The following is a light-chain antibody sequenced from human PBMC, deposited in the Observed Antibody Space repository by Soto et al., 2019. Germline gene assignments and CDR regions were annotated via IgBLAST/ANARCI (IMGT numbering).Light chain of an antibody. CDR2: DVS. Sequence: SSLTQPASLSGSPWQSITISCPGTSSDVGGYNYVSWYQQHPGKAPKLMIYDVSNRPSGVSNRFSGSKSGNTASLTISGLQAEDEADYYCSSYTSSSTVVFGGGTKVTVL. V-gene: IGLV2-14*01. J-gene: IGLJ2*01. CDR3: SSYTSSSTVV. CDR1: SSDVGGYNY.